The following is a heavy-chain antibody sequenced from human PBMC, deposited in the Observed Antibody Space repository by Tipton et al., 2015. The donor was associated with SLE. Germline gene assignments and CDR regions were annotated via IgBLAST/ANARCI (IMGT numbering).Heavy chain of an antibody. CDR1: GGSFSGYY. CDR2: INHSGST. D-gene: IGHD3-10*01. V-gene: IGHV4-34*01. Sequence: TLSLTCAVYGGSFSGYYWSWIRQPPGKGLEWIGEINHSGSTNYNPSLKSRVTISVDTSKNQFSLKLSSVTAADTAVYYCARCSSGSPLGYWGQGTLVTVSS. J-gene: IGHJ4*02. CDR3: ARCSSGSPLGY.